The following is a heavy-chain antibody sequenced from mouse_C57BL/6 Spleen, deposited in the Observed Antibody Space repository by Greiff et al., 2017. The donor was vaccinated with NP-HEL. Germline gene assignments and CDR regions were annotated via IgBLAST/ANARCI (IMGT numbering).Heavy chain of an antibody. J-gene: IGHJ3*01. D-gene: IGHD1-1*01. V-gene: IGHV5-4*01. CDR3: ARDLGYGSSYGWFAY. Sequence: EVQGVESGGGLVKPGGSLKLSCAASGFTFSSYAMSWVRQTPEKRLEWVATISDGGSYTYYPDNVKGRFTISSDNAKNNLYLQMSHLKSEDTAMYYCARDLGYGSSYGWFAYWGQGTLVTVSA. CDR1: GFTFSSYA. CDR2: ISDGGSYT.